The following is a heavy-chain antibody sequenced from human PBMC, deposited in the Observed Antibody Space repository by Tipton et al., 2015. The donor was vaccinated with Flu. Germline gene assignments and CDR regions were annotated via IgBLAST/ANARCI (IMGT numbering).Heavy chain of an antibody. CDR3: ARGPYGDYVLYYYYGMDV. CDR2: IYTSGST. J-gene: IGHJ6*02. Sequence: LRLSCTVSGGSISSYYWSWIRQPAGKGLEWIGRIYTSGSTNYNPSLKSRVTMSVDTSKNQFSLKLSSVTAADTAVYYCARGPYGDYVLYYYYGMDVWGQGTPVTVSS. V-gene: IGHV4-4*07. D-gene: IGHD4-17*01. CDR1: GGSISSYY.